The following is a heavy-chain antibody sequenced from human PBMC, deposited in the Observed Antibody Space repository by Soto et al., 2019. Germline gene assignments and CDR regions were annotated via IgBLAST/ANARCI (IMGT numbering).Heavy chain of an antibody. Sequence: ASVKVSCKASGYTFTSYAMHWVRQAPGQRLEWMGWINAGNGNTKYSQKFQGRVTITRDTSASTAYMELSSLRSEDTAVYYCARAVTVPADFDYWGQGTLVTVSS. V-gene: IGHV1-3*01. CDR3: ARAVTVPADFDY. CDR2: INAGNGNT. D-gene: IGHD6-19*01. CDR1: GYTFTSYA. J-gene: IGHJ4*02.